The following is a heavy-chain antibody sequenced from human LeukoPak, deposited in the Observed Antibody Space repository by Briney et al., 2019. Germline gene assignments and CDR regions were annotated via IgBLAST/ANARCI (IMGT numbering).Heavy chain of an antibody. CDR3: ARGGVDYYGSGTYYLMYYFDY. J-gene: IGHJ4*02. CDR2: ISGSGGAT. CDR1: GFSFSSHD. Sequence: PGGSLRLSCATSGFSFSSHDMSWVRQAPGKGLEWVSGISGSGGATYYADSVKGRFTISRDDPHNTLYLQMNSLRAEDTAVYFCARGGVDYYGSGTYYLMYYFDYWGQGALVTVSS. D-gene: IGHD3-10*01. V-gene: IGHV3-23*01.